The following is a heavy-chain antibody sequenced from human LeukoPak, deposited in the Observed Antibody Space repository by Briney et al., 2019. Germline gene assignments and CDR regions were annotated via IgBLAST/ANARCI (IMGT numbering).Heavy chain of an antibody. Sequence: PGGSLRLSCAASGFTFSDQYMDWVRQAPGKGLEWVGRTKNKANNYNTEYAASVKGRFIISRDDSKNSLFLQMNSLKTEDTAVYYCARVARFDSIDYWGQGTLVTVSS. J-gene: IGHJ4*02. CDR3: ARVARFDSIDY. CDR1: GFTFSDQY. V-gene: IGHV3-72*01. D-gene: IGHD3-9*01. CDR2: TKNKANNYNT.